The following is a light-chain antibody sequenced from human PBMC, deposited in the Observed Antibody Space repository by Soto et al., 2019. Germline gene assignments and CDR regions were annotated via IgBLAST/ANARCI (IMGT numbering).Light chain of an antibody. J-gene: IGLJ3*02. CDR2: DVN. CDR1: SSDIGGYNF. Sequence: QSALTQPASVSGSPGQSITISCTGTSSDIGGYNFVSWYQEVPGKAPKLIIYDVNNRPSGVSNRFSGSKSGNTASLTISGLQTEDEAIYHRSSHITTGTPWVFGGGTKVTVL. V-gene: IGLV2-14*01. CDR3: SSHITTGTPWV.